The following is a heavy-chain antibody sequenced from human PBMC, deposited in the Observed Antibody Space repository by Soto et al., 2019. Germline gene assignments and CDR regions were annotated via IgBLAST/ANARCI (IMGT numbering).Heavy chain of an antibody. D-gene: IGHD5-18*01. Sequence: QVQLVQSGAEVKKPESSVKVSCKAPGGTFSTYAISWVRQAPGQGLEWMGGIIPMFGTANYAQRFQDRATITAAASTNTVSMELSSLRSEATAVYFCARGIQLWLRRINNGYSGWGQGTLVTVSS. CDR3: ARGIQLWLRRINNGYSG. V-gene: IGHV1-69*12. J-gene: IGHJ4*02. CDR1: GGTFSTYA. CDR2: IIPMFGTA.